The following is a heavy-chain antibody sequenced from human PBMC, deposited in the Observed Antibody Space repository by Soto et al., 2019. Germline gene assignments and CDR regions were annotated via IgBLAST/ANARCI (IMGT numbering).Heavy chain of an antibody. V-gene: IGHV1-69*13. Sequence: GASVKVSCKASGGTFSSYAISWVRQAPGQGLEWMGGIIPIFGTANYAQKFQGRVTITADESTSTAYMELSSLRSEDTAVYYCAGNIVVVPAATEDYYYYGMDVWGQGTTVTVS. CDR3: AGNIVVVPAATEDYYYYGMDV. J-gene: IGHJ6*02. CDR1: GGTFSSYA. CDR2: IIPIFGTA. D-gene: IGHD2-2*01.